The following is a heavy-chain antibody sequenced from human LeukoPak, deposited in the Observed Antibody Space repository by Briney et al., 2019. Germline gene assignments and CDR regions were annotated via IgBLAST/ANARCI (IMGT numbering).Heavy chain of an antibody. CDR1: GGSISSSSYY. CDR3: ASPKYSSGWPDY. Sequence: PSETLSLTCTVSGGSISSSSYYWGWIRQPPGKGLEWIGSIYYSGSTYYNPSLKSRVTISVDTSKNQFSLKLSSVTAADTAVYYCASPKYSSGWPDYWGQGTLVTVSS. J-gene: IGHJ4*02. V-gene: IGHV4-39*01. D-gene: IGHD6-19*01. CDR2: IYYSGST.